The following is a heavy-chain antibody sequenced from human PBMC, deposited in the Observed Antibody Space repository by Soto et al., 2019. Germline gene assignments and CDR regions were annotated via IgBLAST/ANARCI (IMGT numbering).Heavy chain of an antibody. V-gene: IGHV1-18*01. J-gene: IGHJ6*02. Sequence: ASVKVSCKASGYTFTSYGISWVRQAPGQGLEWMGGISAYIGKANYAQKFQGRVTMTADASTSTAYMELSSLRSEDTAVYYCARGRYDFWSGYYPVNYYGMDVWGQGTTVTVSS. D-gene: IGHD3-3*01. CDR1: GYTFTSYG. CDR2: ISAYIGKA. CDR3: ARGRYDFWSGYYPVNYYGMDV.